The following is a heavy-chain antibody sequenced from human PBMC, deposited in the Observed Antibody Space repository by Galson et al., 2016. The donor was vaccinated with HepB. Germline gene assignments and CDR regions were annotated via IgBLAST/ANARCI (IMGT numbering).Heavy chain of an antibody. Sequence: SLRLSCAASGFSFDTYAMTWVRQAPGKGLEWVAGIGGANTYYAHSVKGRFTIPRDNSKNTVDLQMNSLRAEDTALYYCARERSYGYEPHDASDMWGPGTMVTVSS. CDR3: ARERSYGYEPHDASDM. CDR2: IGGANT. CDR1: GFSFDTYA. J-gene: IGHJ3*02. D-gene: IGHD5-18*01. V-gene: IGHV3-23*01.